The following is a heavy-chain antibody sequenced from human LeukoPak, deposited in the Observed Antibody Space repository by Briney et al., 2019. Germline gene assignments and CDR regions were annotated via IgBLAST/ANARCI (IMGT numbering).Heavy chain of an antibody. CDR3: ARRSALRYFDWYFDY. V-gene: IGHV4-59*08. CDR2: IYYSGST. Sequence: PSETLSLTCTVSGGSINSYYWSWIRQPPGKGLEWIGYIYYSGSTNYNPSLKSRVTISVDTSKNQFSLKLSSVTAADTAVYYCARRSALRYFDWYFDYWGHGTLVTVSS. D-gene: IGHD3-9*01. J-gene: IGHJ4*01. CDR1: GGSINSYY.